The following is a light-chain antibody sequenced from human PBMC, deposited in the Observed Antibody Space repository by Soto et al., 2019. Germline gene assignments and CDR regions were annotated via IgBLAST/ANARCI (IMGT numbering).Light chain of an antibody. CDR3: SSYTSSSTDV. CDR2: EVS. V-gene: IGLV2-14*01. CDR1: SGDVGSYNY. Sequence: QSALTQPASVSGSPGQSITIYCTGTSGDVGSYNYVSWYQQHPGKAPKLMIYEVSRRPSGVSNRFSGSKSANTASLTISGLQAEDEADYYCSSYTSSSTDVFGTGTKLTVL. J-gene: IGLJ1*01.